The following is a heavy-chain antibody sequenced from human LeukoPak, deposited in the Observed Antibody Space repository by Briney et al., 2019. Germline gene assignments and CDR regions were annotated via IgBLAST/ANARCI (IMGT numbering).Heavy chain of an antibody. J-gene: IGHJ2*01. CDR2: LNYSGST. D-gene: IGHD2-15*01. Sequence: SGTLSLTCTVSGGSISSSSYYWGWIRQPPGKGLEWIGSLNYSGSTYYNPSLKSRVAISVDTSKNQFSLKLSSVTAADTAVYYCASPKYCSGGSCYSGWYFDLWGRGTLVTVSS. V-gene: IGHV4-39*01. CDR1: GGSISSSSYY. CDR3: ASPKYCSGGSCYSGWYFDL.